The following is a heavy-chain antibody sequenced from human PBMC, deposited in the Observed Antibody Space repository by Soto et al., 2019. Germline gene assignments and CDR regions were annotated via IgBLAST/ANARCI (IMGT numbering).Heavy chain of an antibody. D-gene: IGHD3-22*01. CDR3: AVGMLPSYYYDSSGYYDGGPFDY. Sequence: ASVKVSCKASGYTFTGYYMHWVRQAPGQGLEWMGWINPNSGGTNYAQKFQGRVTMTRDMSISTAYMELSRLRSDDTAVYYCAVGMLPSYYYDSSGYYDGGPFDYWGQGTLVTVSS. V-gene: IGHV1-2*02. J-gene: IGHJ4*02. CDR2: INPNSGGT. CDR1: GYTFTGYY.